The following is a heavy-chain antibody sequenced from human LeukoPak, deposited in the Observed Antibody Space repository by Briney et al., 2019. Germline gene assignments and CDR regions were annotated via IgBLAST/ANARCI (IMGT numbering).Heavy chain of an antibody. CDR1: GFTFSSCD. J-gene: IGHJ6*02. D-gene: IGHD2-2*01. CDR3: AGRRGYCSSTSCYDGNSITVGMDV. Sequence: TGGSLRLSCAASGFTFSSCDMHWVRQATGKGLEWVSAIGTAGDTYYPGSVKGRFTISRENAKNSLYLQMNSLRAGDTAVYYCAGRRGYCSSTSCYDGNSITVGMDVWGQGTTVTVSS. V-gene: IGHV3-13*01. CDR2: IGTAGDT.